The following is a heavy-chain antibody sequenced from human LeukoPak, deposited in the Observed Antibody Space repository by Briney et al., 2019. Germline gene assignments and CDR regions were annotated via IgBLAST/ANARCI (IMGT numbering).Heavy chain of an antibody. J-gene: IGHJ3*02. CDR3: ARESGAAPAFDI. CDR2: INPETFKV. Sequence: GASVKVSCKASGYTFTDSYIHWVRQAPGQGLEWLGWINPETFKVEYAERFQGRVTMTRDTSISTAYMESSSPKSEDTAVYFCARESGAAPAFDIWGQGTLVTVSS. D-gene: IGHD1-26*01. V-gene: IGHV1-2*02. CDR1: GYTFTDSY.